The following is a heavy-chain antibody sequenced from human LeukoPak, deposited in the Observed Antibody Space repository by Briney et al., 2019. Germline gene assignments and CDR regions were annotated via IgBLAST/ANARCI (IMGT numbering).Heavy chain of an antibody. CDR2: IADDGRS. D-gene: IGHD5-12*01. Sequence: GGSLRLSCAASGFSFSKYAMHWVRQAPGKGLEWVTIIADDGRSNYADSVEGRFTISRDNSKNTLYLQMSSMRAEDTAVYYCASTSGYDFCDMGYWGQGTLVTVSS. CDR1: GFSFSKYA. J-gene: IGHJ4*02. CDR3: ASTSGYDFCDMGY. V-gene: IGHV3-30*04.